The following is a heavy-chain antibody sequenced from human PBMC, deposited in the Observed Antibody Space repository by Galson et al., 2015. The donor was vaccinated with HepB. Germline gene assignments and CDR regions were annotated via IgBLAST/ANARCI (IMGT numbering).Heavy chain of an antibody. D-gene: IGHD1-26*01. CDR3: ARVGVGGSYYYYYYYGMDV. Sequence: ETLSLTCAVYGGSFSGYYWSWIRQPPGKGLEWIGEINHSGSTNYNPSLKSRVTISVDTSKNQFSLKLSSVTAADTAVYYCARVGVGGSYYYYYYYGMDVWGQGTTVTVSS. CDR1: GGSFSGYY. CDR2: INHSGST. J-gene: IGHJ6*02. V-gene: IGHV4-34*01.